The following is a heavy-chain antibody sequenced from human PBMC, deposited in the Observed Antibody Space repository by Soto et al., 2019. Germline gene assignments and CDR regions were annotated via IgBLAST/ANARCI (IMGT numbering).Heavy chain of an antibody. Sequence: LSLTCAASGFTFSSYWMSWVRQAPGKGLEWVANIKQDGSEKYCVDSVKGRFTISRDNAKNSLYLQMNSLRAEDTAVYYCARVGRAWDDAFDIWGQGTMVTVSS. J-gene: IGHJ3*02. CDR1: GFTFSSYW. CDR3: ARVGRAWDDAFDI. D-gene: IGHD2-15*01. CDR2: IKQDGSEK. V-gene: IGHV3-7*03.